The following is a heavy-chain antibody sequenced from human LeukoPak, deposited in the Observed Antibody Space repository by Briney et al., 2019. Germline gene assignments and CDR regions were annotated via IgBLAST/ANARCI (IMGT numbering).Heavy chain of an antibody. J-gene: IGHJ5*02. Sequence: GGSLRLSCTVSGFTVSSNSMSWVRQAPGKGLEWVSFIYSDNTHYSDSVKGRFTISRDNSKNTLYLQMNSLRAEDTAVYYCARVYGLSWFDPWGQGTLVTVSS. D-gene: IGHD3/OR15-3a*01. CDR1: GFTVSSNS. CDR3: ARVYGLSWFDP. CDR2: IYSDNT. V-gene: IGHV3-53*01.